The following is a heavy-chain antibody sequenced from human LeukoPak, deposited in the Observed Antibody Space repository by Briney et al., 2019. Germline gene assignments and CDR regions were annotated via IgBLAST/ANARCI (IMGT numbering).Heavy chain of an antibody. CDR2: INPNSGDT. V-gene: IGHV1-2*02. CDR3: ARAPTFDI. J-gene: IGHJ3*02. CDR1: GYTFTGYY. Sequence: ASVKVSCMASGYTFTGYYMHWVRQAPGQGLEWMGWINPNSGDTNSAQNFQGRVTMTRDTSISTAYMELTRLRSDDTAVYYCARAPTFDIWGQGTMVTVSS.